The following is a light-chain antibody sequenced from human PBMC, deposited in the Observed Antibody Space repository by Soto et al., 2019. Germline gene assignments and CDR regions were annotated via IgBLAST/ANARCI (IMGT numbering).Light chain of an antibody. V-gene: IGKV1-12*01. Sequence: DIPMTQSPSSVSASVGDRVTITCRASQGISSWVAWYQQKPGKAPKLLIYAASSLQSGVPSRFSGSGSGTDFTLTISSLQPEDFATYYCQQANSFFTFGGGTKVEIK. CDR1: QGISSW. J-gene: IGKJ4*01. CDR3: QQANSFFT. CDR2: AAS.